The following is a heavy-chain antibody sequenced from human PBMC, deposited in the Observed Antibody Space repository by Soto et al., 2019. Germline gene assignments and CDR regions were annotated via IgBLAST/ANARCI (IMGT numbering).Heavy chain of an antibody. Sequence: ASVKVSCKASGGTFSSYAISWVRQAPGQGLEWMGGIIPIFGTANYAQKFQGRVTITADKSTSTAYMELSSLRSEDTVGYYCARDSLHGCSSSWYSPHGVLPYYYVMDVWGQGTTVTSP. J-gene: IGHJ6*02. CDR1: GGTFSSYA. V-gene: IGHV1-69*06. D-gene: IGHD6-13*01. CDR2: IIPIFGTA. CDR3: ARDSLHGCSSSWYSPHGVLPYYYVMDV.